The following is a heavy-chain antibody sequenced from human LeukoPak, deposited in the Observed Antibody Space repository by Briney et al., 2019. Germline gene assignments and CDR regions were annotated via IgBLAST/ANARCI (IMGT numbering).Heavy chain of an antibody. J-gene: IGHJ4*02. V-gene: IGHV1-18*04. CDR1: GYTFTGYY. CDR3: ARDAELYYFDY. Sequence: ASVKVSCKASGYTFTGYYMHWVRQAPGQGLEWMGWISAYNGNTNYAQKLQGRVTMTTDTSTSTAYMELRSLRSDDTAVYYCARDAELYYFDYWGQGTLVTVSS. CDR2: ISAYNGNT. D-gene: IGHD1-26*01.